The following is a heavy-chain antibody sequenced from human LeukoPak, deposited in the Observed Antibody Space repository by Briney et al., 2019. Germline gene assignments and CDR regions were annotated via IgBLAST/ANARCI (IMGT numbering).Heavy chain of an antibody. V-gene: IGHV3-21*01. Sequence: GGSLRLSCAASGFTFSRYNMNWVRHAPGKWLYSVSYISSSSGYIYYADLVQGRFTISRDNAKKSLYLQMNSLRAEDTAVYYCAREVYDSKFSLDNWGQGTLVTVSS. CDR2: ISSSSGYI. D-gene: IGHD3-22*01. J-gene: IGHJ4*02. CDR3: AREVYDSKFSLDN. CDR1: GFTFSRYN.